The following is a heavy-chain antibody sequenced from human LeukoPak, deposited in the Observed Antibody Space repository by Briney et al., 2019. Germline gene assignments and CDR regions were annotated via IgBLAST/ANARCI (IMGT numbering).Heavy chain of an antibody. D-gene: IGHD3-10*01. CDR2: IRYDGSNK. CDR1: GFTFTSYG. V-gene: IGHV3-30*02. Sequence: GGSLRLSCAASGFTFTSYGIHWVRQAPGKGLEWVAFIRYDGSNKYYVDSVKGRFTISRDNSKNTLYLQMNSLRAEDTAVYYCARPLMYYYGSETYFWFDPWGQGTLVTVSS. J-gene: IGHJ5*02. CDR3: ARPLMYYYGSETYFWFDP.